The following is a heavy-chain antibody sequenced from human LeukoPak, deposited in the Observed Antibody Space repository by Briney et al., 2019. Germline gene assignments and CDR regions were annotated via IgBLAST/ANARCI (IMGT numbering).Heavy chain of an antibody. D-gene: IGHD3-3*01. CDR1: VFTFRDPW. V-gene: IGHV3-7*01. Sequence: GGSLRLSCVQRVFTFRDPWMSLGRQAPGKGPEWVANINQDGSETHYVDSLKGRFTISRDNAKNSLYLQMSSLRADDTAVYYWASHLFFARSDAWGQGTLVTVSS. J-gene: IGHJ5*02. CDR3: ASHLFFARSDA. CDR2: INQDGSET.